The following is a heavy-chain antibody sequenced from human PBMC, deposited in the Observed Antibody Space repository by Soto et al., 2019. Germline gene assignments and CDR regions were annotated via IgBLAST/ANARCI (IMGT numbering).Heavy chain of an antibody. V-gene: IGHV4-59*01. CDR3: ARGRYSGYEGNWFDP. D-gene: IGHD5-12*01. J-gene: IGHJ5*02. Sequence: SETLSLTCTVSGGSISSYYWSWIRQPPGKGLEWIGYIYYSGSTNYNPSLKSRVTISADTSKNQFSLKLSSVTAADTAVYYCARGRYSGYEGNWFDPWGQGTLVTVSS. CDR2: IYYSGST. CDR1: GGSISSYY.